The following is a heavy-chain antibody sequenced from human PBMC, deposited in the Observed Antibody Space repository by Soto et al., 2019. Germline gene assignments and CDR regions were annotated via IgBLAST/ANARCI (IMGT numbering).Heavy chain of an antibody. CDR1: GFTFSHYG. J-gene: IGHJ4*02. CDR2: ISNDGTNK. Sequence: LRLSCAASGFTFSHYGMHWVRQAPGKELERAAVISNDGTNKYYADYVKGRFTVSRDTSKNSLDLQLMSLRAEDADVYFWAKVRVGEHSNGWAQGHWGQGTLVTVSS. D-gene: IGHD2-8*01. CDR3: AKVRVGEHSNGWAQGH. V-gene: IGHV3-30*18.